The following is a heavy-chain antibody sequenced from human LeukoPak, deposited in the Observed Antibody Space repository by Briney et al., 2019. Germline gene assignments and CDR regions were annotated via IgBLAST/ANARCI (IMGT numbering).Heavy chain of an antibody. D-gene: IGHD6-13*01. CDR1: GFTFSSYA. CDR3: ARAAVLYYYYYGMDV. CDR2: ISYDGSNK. J-gene: IGHJ6*02. Sequence: GGSLRLSCAASGFTFSSYAMHWVRQAPGKGLEWVAVISYDGSNKYYADSVKGRFTTSRDNSKNTLYLQMNSLRAEDTAVYYCARAAVLYYYYYGMDVWGQGTTVTVSS. V-gene: IGHV3-30-3*01.